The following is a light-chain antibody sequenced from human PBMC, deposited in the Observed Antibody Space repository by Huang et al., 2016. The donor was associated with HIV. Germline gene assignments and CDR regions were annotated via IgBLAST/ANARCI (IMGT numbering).Light chain of an antibody. J-gene: IGKJ1*01. Sequence: DIQMTQSPSSLSASVGDRVTITCQASQDISNYLNWYQQKTGKAPKLLIYDASKLETGVSSRFSGSGSGTYFTFTISSLQPEDIATYYCQHYDNLRTFGQGTKVEIK. CDR3: QHYDNLRT. CDR1: QDISNY. V-gene: IGKV1-33*01. CDR2: DAS.